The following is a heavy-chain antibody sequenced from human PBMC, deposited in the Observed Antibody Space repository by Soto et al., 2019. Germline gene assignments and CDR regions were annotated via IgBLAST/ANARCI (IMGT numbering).Heavy chain of an antibody. D-gene: IGHD6-13*01. CDR3: ARSFIAAAGTGAFDI. Sequence: SETLSLTCTVSGGSISSSSYYWGWIRQPPGKGLEWIGSIYYSGSTYYNPSLKSRVTISVDTSKNQFSLKLSSVTAADTAVYYCARSFIAAAGTGAFDIWGQGTMVTVSS. V-gene: IGHV4-39*01. CDR2: IYYSGST. CDR1: GGSISSSSYY. J-gene: IGHJ3*02.